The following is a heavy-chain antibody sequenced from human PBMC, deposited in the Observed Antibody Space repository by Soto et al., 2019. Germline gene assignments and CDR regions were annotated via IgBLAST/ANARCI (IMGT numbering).Heavy chain of an antibody. CDR1: GGTFSSYT. CDR2: IIPILGIA. J-gene: IGHJ4*02. Sequence: QVQLVQSGAEVKKPGSSVKVSCKASGGTFSSYTISWVRQAPGQGLEWMGRIIPILGIANYAQKFQGRVTITADKSTSTAYMELSSLRSEDTAVYYCARRSLELCADFDYWGQGTLVTVSS. V-gene: IGHV1-69*02. D-gene: IGHD1-7*01. CDR3: ARRSLELCADFDY.